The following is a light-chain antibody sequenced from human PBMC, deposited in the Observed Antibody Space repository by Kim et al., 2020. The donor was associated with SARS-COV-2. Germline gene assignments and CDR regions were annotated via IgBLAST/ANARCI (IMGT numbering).Light chain of an antibody. V-gene: IGKV1-33*01. Sequence: SASVGDRVTITCQASQDITNYLNWYQQQPGKAPKLLIYAASILEAGVPSRFSGRGSGTYFSFTITNLQPEDVATYYCQQYDTLITFGQGTRLEIK. CDR3: QQYDTLIT. CDR2: AAS. CDR1: QDITNY. J-gene: IGKJ5*01.